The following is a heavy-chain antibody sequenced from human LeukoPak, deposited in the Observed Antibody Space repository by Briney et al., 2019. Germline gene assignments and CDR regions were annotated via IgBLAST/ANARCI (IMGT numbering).Heavy chain of an antibody. V-gene: IGHV3-33*01. CDR3: ARDLGAYDSSGFDY. CDR1: GFTFSSYG. Sequence: GGSLRLSCAASGFTFSSYGMHWVRQAPGKGLEWVAVIWYDGSNKYYADSVKGRFTISRDNSKNTLYLQMNSLRAEDTAVYYCARDLGAYDSSGFDYWGQGTLVTVSS. D-gene: IGHD3-22*01. J-gene: IGHJ4*02. CDR2: IWYDGSNK.